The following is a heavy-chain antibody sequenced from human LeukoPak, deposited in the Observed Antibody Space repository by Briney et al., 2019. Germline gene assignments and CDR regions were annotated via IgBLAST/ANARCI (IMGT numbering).Heavy chain of an antibody. CDR3: ARGLVP. CDR2: IRGDSRYT. J-gene: IGHJ5*02. V-gene: IGHV3-23*01. Sequence: PGGSLRLSCAASGFTFSSYAMTWVRQGPGKGLEWVSSIRGDSRYTYYADSVKGRFIISRDNSKNTLNLRLNSLKVEDTAVYYCARGLVPWGQETLVTVSS. CDR1: GFTFSSYA.